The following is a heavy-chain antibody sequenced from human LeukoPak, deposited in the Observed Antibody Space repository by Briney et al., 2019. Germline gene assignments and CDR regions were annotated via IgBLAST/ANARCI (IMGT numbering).Heavy chain of an antibody. CDR2: IKLDGSEK. Sequence: PGGSLRLSCAASGFTFSSYWMSWVRQVPGKGLAWVANIKLDGSEKYYVDSVKGRFTIYRDDTKNSLYLQMTSLRAEDTAVYYCARINSVNYYFDYWGQGTLVAVSS. D-gene: IGHD5/OR15-5a*01. J-gene: IGHJ4*02. V-gene: IGHV3-7*01. CDR1: GFTFSSYW. CDR3: ARINSVNYYFDY.